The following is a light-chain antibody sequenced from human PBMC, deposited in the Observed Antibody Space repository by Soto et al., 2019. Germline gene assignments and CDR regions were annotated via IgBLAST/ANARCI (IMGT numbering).Light chain of an antibody. CDR2: AAS. J-gene: IGKJ2*01. Sequence: DIQMTQSPSSLSASVGDRVTITCRASQSISSYLNWYQQKPGKAPKLLIYAASSLQSGVPSRFSGSGPGTDFTLTISILQPEDFATYYCQQSYSTPYTFGQGTKLEIK. CDR3: QQSYSTPYT. CDR1: QSISSY. V-gene: IGKV1-39*01.